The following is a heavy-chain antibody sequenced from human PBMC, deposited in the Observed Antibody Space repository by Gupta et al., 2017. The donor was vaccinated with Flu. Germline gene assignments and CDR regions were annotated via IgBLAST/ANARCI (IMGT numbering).Heavy chain of an antibody. D-gene: IGHD2-8*01. Sequence: QVQLQESGPGLVKPSETLSLTCTVSGGSISSYYWSWIRQPPGKGLEWIGYIYYSGSTNYNPSLKSRVTISVDTSKNQFSLKLSSVTAADTAVYYCARVFGRRYAFYNWFDPWGQGTLVTVSS. V-gene: IGHV4-59*01. J-gene: IGHJ5*02. CDR1: GGSISSYY. CDR3: ARVFGRRYAFYNWFDP. CDR2: IYYSGST.